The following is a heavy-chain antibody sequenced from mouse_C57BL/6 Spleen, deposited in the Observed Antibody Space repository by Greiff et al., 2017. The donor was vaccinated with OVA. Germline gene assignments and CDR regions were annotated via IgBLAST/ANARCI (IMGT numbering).Heavy chain of an antibody. CDR2: IDPSDSYT. Sequence: QVQLQQPGAELVKPGASVKLSCKASGYTFTSYWMQWVKQRPGQGLEWIGEIDPSDSYTNYNQKFTGKATLTVDTSSSTAYMQLSSLTSEDSAVYYCARSAYDGYSPFAYWGQGTLVTVSA. CDR1: GYTFTSYW. D-gene: IGHD2-3*01. V-gene: IGHV1-50*01. CDR3: ARSAYDGYSPFAY. J-gene: IGHJ3*01.